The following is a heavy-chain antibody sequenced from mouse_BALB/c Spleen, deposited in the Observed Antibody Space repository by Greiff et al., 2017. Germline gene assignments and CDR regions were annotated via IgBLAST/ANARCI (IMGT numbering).Heavy chain of an antibody. CDR2: IDPETGGT. Sequence: QVQLQQSGAELVRPGASVTLSCKASGYTFTDYEMHWVKQTPVHGLEWIGAIDPETGGTAYNQKFKGKATLTADKSSSTAYMELRSLTSEDSAVYYCTKAGAAYYRFYAMDYWGQGTSVTVSS. CDR1: GYTFTDYE. CDR3: TKAGAAYYRFYAMDY. D-gene: IGHD2-14*01. V-gene: IGHV1-15*01. J-gene: IGHJ4*01.